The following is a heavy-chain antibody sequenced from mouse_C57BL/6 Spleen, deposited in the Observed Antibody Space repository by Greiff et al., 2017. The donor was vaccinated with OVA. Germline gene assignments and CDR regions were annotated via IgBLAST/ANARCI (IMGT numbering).Heavy chain of an antibody. V-gene: IGHV1-26*01. D-gene: IGHD2-4*01. Sequence: EVQLPQSGPELVKPGASVKISCKASGYTFTDYYMNWVKQSHGKSLEWIGDINPNNGGTSYNQKFKGKATLPVDTSSSTAYMELRSLTSEDSSDYESARRYNYDYDANAYWGQGTLVTVSA. CDR3: ARRYNYDYDANAY. J-gene: IGHJ3*01. CDR1: GYTFTDYY. CDR2: INPNNGGT.